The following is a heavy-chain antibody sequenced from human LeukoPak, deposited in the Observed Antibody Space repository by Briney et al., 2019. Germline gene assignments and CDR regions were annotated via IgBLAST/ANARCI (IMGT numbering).Heavy chain of an antibody. CDR2: IYHIGST. CDR3: GRQDYSNYVDY. V-gene: IGHV4-38-2*01. J-gene: IGHJ4*02. CDR1: GYSISSGYY. Sequence: SETLSLTCAVSGYSISSGYYWGWIRQPPGKGLEWIGSIYHIGSTYYNPSLKSRVTISVDTSKNRFSLKLSSVTAADTAVYYCGRQDYSNYVDYWGQGLLVTVSS. D-gene: IGHD4-11*01.